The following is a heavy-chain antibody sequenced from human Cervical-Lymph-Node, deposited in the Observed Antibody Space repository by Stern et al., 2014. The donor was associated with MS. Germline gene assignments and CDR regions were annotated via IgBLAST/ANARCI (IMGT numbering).Heavy chain of an antibody. J-gene: IGHJ4*02. CDR2: IYHSGAT. V-gene: IGHV4-4*02. CDR1: GGSISNNNW. D-gene: IGHD5-12*01. CDR3: ARVYSGYDWFDY. Sequence: QVQLQESGPGLVKPSGTLSLTCTVSGGSISNNNWWGWVRQTPGMGLEWIGEIYHSGATNFNQSLKSRVTMSVDTSKNQFSLELNSVTAADTAVYFCARVYSGYDWFDYWGQGTLVTVSS.